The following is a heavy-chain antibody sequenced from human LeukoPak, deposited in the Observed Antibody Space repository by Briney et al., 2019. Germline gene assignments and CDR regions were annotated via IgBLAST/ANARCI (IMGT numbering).Heavy chain of an antibody. J-gene: IGHJ4*02. CDR1: GFTFSSYS. Sequence: GGSLRLSCAASGFTFSSYSMNWVRQAPGKGLEWVSYISSSSSTIYYADSVKGRFTISRDNAKNSLYLQMNSLRAEDTAVYYCVRASSSGYCSSTSCFYFDYWGQGTLVTVSS. CDR2: ISSSSSTI. V-gene: IGHV3-48*01. CDR3: VRASSSGYCSSTSCFYFDY. D-gene: IGHD2-2*01.